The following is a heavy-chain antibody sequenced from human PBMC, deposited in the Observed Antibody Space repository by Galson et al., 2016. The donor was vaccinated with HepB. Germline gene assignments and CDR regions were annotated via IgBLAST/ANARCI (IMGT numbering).Heavy chain of an antibody. D-gene: IGHD5-18*01. J-gene: IGHJ4*02. CDR2: ISTYNGDT. CDR1: GYTFTNYG. V-gene: IGHV1-18*04. Sequence: SVKVSCKASGYTFTNYGMSWVRQAPGKGLEWMGWISTYNGDTNYAQKFQDRVTMTTDTSTTTVYMELRSLRSDDTAVYFCARNYPAWIPLPGRHGDYWGQGTLVTVSS. CDR3: ARNYPAWIPLPGRHGDY.